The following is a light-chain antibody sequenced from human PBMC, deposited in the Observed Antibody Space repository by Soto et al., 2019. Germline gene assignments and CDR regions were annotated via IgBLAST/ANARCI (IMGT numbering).Light chain of an antibody. CDR3: QQYGSSPTWT. J-gene: IGKJ1*01. CDR1: QSVSSNY. Sequence: ESVLTQSPGTLSLSPGERATLSYRASQSVSSNYLAWYQQKPGQAPRLLIYGASTRASGIPDRFSGSGSGTDFTLTISRLEPEDSAVDYCQQYGSSPTWTFGQGTKVEIK. V-gene: IGKV3-20*01. CDR2: GAS.